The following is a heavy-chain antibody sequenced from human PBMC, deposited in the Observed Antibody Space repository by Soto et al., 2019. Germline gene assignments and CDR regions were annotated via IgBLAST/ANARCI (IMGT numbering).Heavy chain of an antibody. Sequence: ASVKVSCKASGYTFTSYGISWARQAPGQGLEWMGWISAYNGNTNYAQKLQGRVTMTTDTSTSTAYMELRSLRSDDTAVYYCARDPSWTKDYYAQRYFDYWGQGTLVTVSS. J-gene: IGHJ4*02. CDR1: GYTFTSYG. CDR3: ARDPSWTKDYYAQRYFDY. D-gene: IGHD3-10*01. V-gene: IGHV1-18*01. CDR2: ISAYNGNT.